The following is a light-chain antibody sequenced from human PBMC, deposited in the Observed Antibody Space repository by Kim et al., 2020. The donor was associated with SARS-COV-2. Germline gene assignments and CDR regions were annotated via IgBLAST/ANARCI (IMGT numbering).Light chain of an antibody. CDR3: QQYSSSPIT. CDR2: GAS. J-gene: IGKJ5*01. CDR1: RGVISNY. Sequence: SPGANTATACGAGRGVISNYLAWYQQKPGQAPRLLIYGASTRHTGVPDRFSGSGSGTDFTLTISRLEPEDVAVYYCQQYSSSPITFGQGTRLEIK. V-gene: IGKV3-20*01.